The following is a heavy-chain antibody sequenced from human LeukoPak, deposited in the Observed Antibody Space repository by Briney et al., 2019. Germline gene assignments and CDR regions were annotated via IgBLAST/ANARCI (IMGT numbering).Heavy chain of an antibody. V-gene: IGHV4-34*01. Sequence: PSETLSLTCAVYGGSFSGYYWSWIRQPPGKGLEWIGEINHSGSTNYNPSLKSRVTISVDTSKNQFSLKLSSVTAADTAVYYCASLSRPSGSGPTFDYWGQGTLVTVSS. CDR2: INHSGST. J-gene: IGHJ4*02. D-gene: IGHD6-25*01. CDR1: GGSFSGYY. CDR3: ASLSRPSGSGPTFDY.